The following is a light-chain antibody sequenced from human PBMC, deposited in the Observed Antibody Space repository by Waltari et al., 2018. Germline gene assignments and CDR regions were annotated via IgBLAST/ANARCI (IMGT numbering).Light chain of an antibody. V-gene: IGLV1-40*01. Sequence: QSVLTQPPSVSGAPGQTVTISCTGSSSNLAAGYAVHWYQQLPGPTPTLLIYINTDRPSGVPDRFSASKSGTSASLAITGLQAEDEADYYCQSYDNSLTAWVFGGGTKLTVL. CDR3: QSYDNSLTAWV. J-gene: IGLJ3*02. CDR2: INT. CDR1: SSNLAAGYA.